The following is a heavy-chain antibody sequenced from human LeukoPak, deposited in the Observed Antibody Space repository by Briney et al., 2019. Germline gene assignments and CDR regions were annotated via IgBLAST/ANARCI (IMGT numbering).Heavy chain of an antibody. CDR3: ATSGTYRFDY. D-gene: IGHD1-26*01. CDR2: ISSSGRTT. Sequence: GGSLRLSCAASGFTFSNYNMNWVRQAPGKGLEWISYISSSGRTTNYADSVKGRFTISRDNAKNSLYLQMNSLKDGDTAVYYCATSGTYRFDYWGQGTLVTVSS. J-gene: IGHJ4*02. V-gene: IGHV3-48*02. CDR1: GFTFSNYN.